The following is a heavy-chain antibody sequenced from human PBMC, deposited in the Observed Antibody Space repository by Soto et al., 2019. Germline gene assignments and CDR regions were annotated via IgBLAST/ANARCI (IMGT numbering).Heavy chain of an antibody. D-gene: IGHD3-10*01. J-gene: IGHJ4*02. CDR3: ASSYGSGYRAFDY. Sequence: QFQLVQSGAEVKKPGSSVRVSCKASGATFTFSSINWVRQAPGLGLEWMGRINPILSMSTYAQRFQGRVTMTADKATSTAYMELSRLRSDDTAMYYCASSYGSGYRAFDYWGQGALFTVFS. CDR1: GATFTFSS. CDR2: INPILSMS. V-gene: IGHV1-69*02.